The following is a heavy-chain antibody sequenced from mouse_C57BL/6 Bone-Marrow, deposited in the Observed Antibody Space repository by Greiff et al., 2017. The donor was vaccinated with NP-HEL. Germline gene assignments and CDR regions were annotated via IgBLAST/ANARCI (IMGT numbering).Heavy chain of an antibody. CDR3: ARQLRPPYAMDY. D-gene: IGHD3-2*02. Sequence: VQLKESGPGLVKPSQSLSLTCSVTGYSITSGYYWNWIRQFPGNNLEWMGYISYDGSNNYNPSLKNLISITRDTSNNQFFLKLNSVTTEDTATYYCARQLRPPYAMDYWGQGTSVTVSS. J-gene: IGHJ4*01. CDR1: GYSITSGYY. CDR2: ISYDGSN. V-gene: IGHV3-6*01.